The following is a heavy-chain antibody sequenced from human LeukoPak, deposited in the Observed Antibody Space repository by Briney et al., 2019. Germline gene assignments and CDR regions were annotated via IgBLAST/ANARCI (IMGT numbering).Heavy chain of an antibody. J-gene: IGHJ3*02. CDR2: IIPIFGTA. Sequence: SVKVSCKASGYTFTSYGISWVRQAPGQGLEWMGGIIPIFGTANYAQKFQGRVTITADESTSTAYMELSSLRSEDTAVYYCARLKDYGDLNDAFDIWGQGTMVTVSS. D-gene: IGHD4-17*01. CDR3: ARLKDYGDLNDAFDI. V-gene: IGHV1-69*13. CDR1: GYTFTSYG.